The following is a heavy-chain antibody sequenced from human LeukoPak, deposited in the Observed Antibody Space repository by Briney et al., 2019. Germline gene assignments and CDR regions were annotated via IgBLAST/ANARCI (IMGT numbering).Heavy chain of an antibody. D-gene: IGHD2-2*01. Sequence: PSETLSLTCAVYGGSFSGYYWGWIRQPPGKGLEWIGEINHSGSTNYNPSLKSRVTISVDTSKNQFSLKLSSVTAADTAVYYCARFSHRGIVVVPAAIGFGNWFDPWGQGTLVTVSS. J-gene: IGHJ5*02. CDR3: ARFSHRGIVVVPAAIGFGNWFDP. CDR2: INHSGST. V-gene: IGHV4-34*01. CDR1: GGSFSGYY.